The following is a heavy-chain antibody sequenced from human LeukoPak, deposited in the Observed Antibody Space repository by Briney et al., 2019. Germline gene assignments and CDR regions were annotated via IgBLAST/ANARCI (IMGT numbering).Heavy chain of an antibody. J-gene: IGHJ4*02. V-gene: IGHV3-23*01. CDR2: ISGSGGST. CDR1: GFTFSSYA. CDR3: ARDARDGYGGNPFDY. Sequence: GGSLRLSCAASGFTFSSYAMSWVRQAPGKGLEWVSAISGSGGSTYYADSVKGRFTISRDNSKNTLYLQMNSLRAEDTAEYYCARDARDGYGGNPFDYWGQGTLVTVSS. D-gene: IGHD4-23*01.